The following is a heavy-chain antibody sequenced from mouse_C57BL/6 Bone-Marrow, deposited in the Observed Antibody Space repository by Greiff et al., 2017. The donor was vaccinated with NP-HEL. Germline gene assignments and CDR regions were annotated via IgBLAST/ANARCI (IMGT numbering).Heavy chain of an antibody. J-gene: IGHJ4*01. Sequence: QVQLQQPGAELVMPGASVKLSCKASGYTFTSYWIHWVKQRPGQGLEWIGEIDPSASYTNYNQKFKGKSTFTVDKSSSTAYMQLSSLTSEDSAVYDCARWASQAEAMDYWGQGTSVTVSS. CDR2: IDPSASYT. V-gene: IGHV1-69*01. D-gene: IGHD3-2*02. CDR1: GYTFTSYW. CDR3: ARWASQAEAMDY.